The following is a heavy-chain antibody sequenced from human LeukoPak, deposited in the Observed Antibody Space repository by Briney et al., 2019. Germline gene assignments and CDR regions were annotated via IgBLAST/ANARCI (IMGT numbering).Heavy chain of an antibody. CDR2: ISAYNGNT. J-gene: IGHJ4*02. CDR3: ARDATYCSSTSCLHFDY. D-gene: IGHD2-2*01. Sequence: ASVKLSCKASGYTFTSYGISWVRQAPGQGLEWMGGISAYNGNTNYAHKLQGRVTMTTDTSTSTAYMELRSLRSNDTAVYYCARDATYCSSTSCLHFDYWGQGTLVTVSS. V-gene: IGHV1-18*01. CDR1: GYTFTSYG.